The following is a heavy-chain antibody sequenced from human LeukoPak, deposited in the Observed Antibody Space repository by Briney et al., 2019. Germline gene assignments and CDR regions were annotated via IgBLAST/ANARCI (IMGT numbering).Heavy chain of an antibody. D-gene: IGHD5-18*01. CDR2: ISYDGSNK. J-gene: IGHJ4*02. CDR1: GFTFSSYG. V-gene: IGHV3-30*18. Sequence: PGGSLRLSCAASGFTFSSYGMHWVRQAPGKGLEWVAVISYDGSNKSYADSVKGRFTISRDNSKNTLYLQMNSLRAEDTAVYYCAKDGGVAAMALYYFDYWGQGTLVTVSS. CDR3: AKDGGVAAMALYYFDY.